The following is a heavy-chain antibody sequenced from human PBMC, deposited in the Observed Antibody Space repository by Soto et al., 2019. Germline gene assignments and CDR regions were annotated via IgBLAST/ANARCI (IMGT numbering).Heavy chain of an antibody. CDR3: ARGGRWLFDY. J-gene: IGHJ4*02. D-gene: IGHD5-12*01. Sequence: QVQLQESGPGLVKPSGTLSLTCAVSGGSISTDNWWSWVRQPPGKGLEWVGEIYHSGSTNYNPSLKSRLTISIDKSQDQFSLDVRSVTAADTAVYYCARGGRWLFDYWGQGTLVTVSS. CDR2: IYHSGST. CDR1: GGSISTDNW. V-gene: IGHV4-4*02.